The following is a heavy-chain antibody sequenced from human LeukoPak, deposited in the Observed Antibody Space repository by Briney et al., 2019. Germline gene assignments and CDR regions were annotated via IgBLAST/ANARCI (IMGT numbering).Heavy chain of an antibody. J-gene: IGHJ3*02. Sequence: GGSLRLSCAASGFTFSSYGMHWVRQAPGKGLEWLAVISYDGSNKYYADSVKGRFTISRDNSKNTLYLQMNSLRAEDTAVYCCANLNGGYYDSSGYYWEKDAFDIWGQGTMVTVSS. D-gene: IGHD3-22*01. V-gene: IGHV3-30*18. CDR3: ANLNGGYYDSSGYYWEKDAFDI. CDR1: GFTFSSYG. CDR2: ISYDGSNK.